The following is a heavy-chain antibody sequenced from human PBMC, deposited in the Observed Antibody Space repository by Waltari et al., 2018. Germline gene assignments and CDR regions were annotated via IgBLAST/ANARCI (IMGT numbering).Heavy chain of an antibody. CDR2: INNGGVT. CDR3: ARGGVPDYYGSGSPYRNWFDP. CDR1: GGSFSGYH. D-gene: IGHD3-10*01. Sequence: QVQLKQWGAGTLKPSDTLSLTCGVYGGSFSGYHWTRVRQSPGQGLEWIGEINNGGVTNYSPSLKSRVTISVDASKNQFSLFVRSVTAADTAVYYCARGGVPDYYGSGSPYRNWFDPWGQGTLVTVSS. V-gene: IGHV4-34*02. J-gene: IGHJ5*02.